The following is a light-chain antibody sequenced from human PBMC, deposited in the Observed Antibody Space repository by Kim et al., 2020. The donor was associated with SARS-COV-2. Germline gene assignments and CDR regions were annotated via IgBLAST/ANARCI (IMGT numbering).Light chain of an antibody. J-gene: IGLJ2*01. V-gene: IGLV2-14*03. CDR1: SRDVGGHNY. CDR2: DVS. Sequence: GQSITISCTGTSRDVGGHNYGSWYQQHPGKTPKLMIYDVSNRPAGVSNRFSGSKSGNTASLTISGLQAEDEADYYCSSYTSSSTLVFGGGTQLTVL. CDR3: SSYTSSSTLV.